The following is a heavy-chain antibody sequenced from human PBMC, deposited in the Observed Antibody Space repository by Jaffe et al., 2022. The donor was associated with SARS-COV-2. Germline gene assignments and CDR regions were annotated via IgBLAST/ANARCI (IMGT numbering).Heavy chain of an antibody. Sequence: QVQLVQSGAEVKKPGASVKVSCKASGYTFTGYYMHWVRQAPGQGLEWMGWINPNSGGTNYAQKFQGWVTMTRDTSISTAYMELSRLRSDDTAVYYCARDHSGYDHYYYYGMDVWGQGTTVTVSS. CDR1: GYTFTGYY. D-gene: IGHD5-12*01. CDR2: INPNSGGT. CDR3: ARDHSGYDHYYYYGMDV. J-gene: IGHJ6*02. V-gene: IGHV1-2*04.